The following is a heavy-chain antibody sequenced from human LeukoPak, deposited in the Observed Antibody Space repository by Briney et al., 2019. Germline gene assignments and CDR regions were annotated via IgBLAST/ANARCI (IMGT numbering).Heavy chain of an antibody. J-gene: IGHJ4*02. CDR3: AGELGSSGHSY. D-gene: IGHD6-19*01. CDR1: GFTVSSNY. Sequence: GGSLRLSCAASGFTVSSNYMSWVRQARGKGLEWVSTIYRGGSTSYADSVKGRFTISRDNSKNTLYLQMNSLRAEDTAVYYCAGELGSSGHSYWGQGTLVTVSS. V-gene: IGHV3-53*01. CDR2: IYRGGST.